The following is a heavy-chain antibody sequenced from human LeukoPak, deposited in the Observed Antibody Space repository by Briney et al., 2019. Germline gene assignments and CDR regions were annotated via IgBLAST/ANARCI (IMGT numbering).Heavy chain of an antibody. D-gene: IGHD6-13*01. CDR3: AKAQQLVPLGY. V-gene: IGHV3-74*01. CDR2: INSDGSST. Sequence: GGSLRLSCAASGFTFSSYWMHWVRQAPGKGLVWVSRINSDGSSTIYADSVKGRFTISRDNAKNTLYLQMNSLRAEDTAVYYCAKAQQLVPLGYWGQGTLVTVSS. J-gene: IGHJ4*02. CDR1: GFTFSSYW.